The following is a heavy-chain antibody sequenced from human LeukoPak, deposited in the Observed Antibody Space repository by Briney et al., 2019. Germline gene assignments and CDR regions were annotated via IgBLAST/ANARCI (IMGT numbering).Heavy chain of an antibody. CDR2: ISYDGSNK. D-gene: IGHD5-12*01. J-gene: IGHJ6*02. CDR3: AKALPVATILSFYYYGMDV. Sequence: GRSLRLSCAASGFTFSSYGMHWVRQAPGKGLEWVAVISYDGSNKYYADSVKGRFTISRDNSKNTLYLQMNSLRAEDTAVYYCAKALPVATILSFYYYGMDVWRQGTTVSV. V-gene: IGHV3-30*18. CDR1: GFTFSSYG.